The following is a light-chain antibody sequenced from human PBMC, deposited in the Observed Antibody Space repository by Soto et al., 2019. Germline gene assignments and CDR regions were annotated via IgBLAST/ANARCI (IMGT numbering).Light chain of an antibody. Sequence: HSAVTELACVSGPTGLSVVISCNGSSSDVGSYDLVSWYLQYPGKAPKVIIFEGTKRPSGVSDRFSGSKSGNTASLTISGLQTEDEADYYCCSYAGSRTHVFGPGTKVTVL. V-gene: IGLV2-23*01. CDR3: CSYAGSRTHV. CDR1: SSDVGSYDL. J-gene: IGLJ1*01. CDR2: EGT.